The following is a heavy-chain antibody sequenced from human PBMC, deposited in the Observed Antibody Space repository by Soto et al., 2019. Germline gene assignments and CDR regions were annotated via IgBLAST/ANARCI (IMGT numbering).Heavy chain of an antibody. D-gene: IGHD3-3*01. CDR3: AGRTSLTSVEIFSGGLSGYNWVDP. CDR2: FYDTESA. CDR1: GGSIRSYY. J-gene: IGHJ5*01. Sequence: PSETLSLTCTVSGGSIRSYYWSWIRQPPGKGLEWIGYFYDTESANYNPSLKSRVTISVDTSKNQFSLKLSSVTAADTAVYYCAGRTSLTSVEIFSGGLSGYNWVDPWGRGTLVTVSS. V-gene: IGHV4-59*08.